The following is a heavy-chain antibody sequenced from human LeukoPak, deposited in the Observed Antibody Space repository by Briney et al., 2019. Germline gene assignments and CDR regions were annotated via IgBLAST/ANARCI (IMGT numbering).Heavy chain of an antibody. CDR1: GGSISSSSYY. V-gene: IGHV4-39*07. CDR3: ARARYSSSSAFDP. Sequence: SETLSLTCTVSGGSISSSSYYWGWIRQPPGKGLEWIGSIYYSGGTYYNPSLKSRVTISVDTSKNQFSLKLSSVTAADTAVYYCARARYSSSSAFDPWGQGTLVTVSS. CDR2: IYYSGGT. D-gene: IGHD6-13*01. J-gene: IGHJ5*02.